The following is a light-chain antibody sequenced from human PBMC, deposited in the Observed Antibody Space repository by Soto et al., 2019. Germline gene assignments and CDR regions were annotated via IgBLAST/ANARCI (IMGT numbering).Light chain of an antibody. CDR3: QQRSSAIT. V-gene: IGKV3-11*01. CDR1: QSVSSH. CDR2: DAS. Sequence: EIVLTQSPATLSLSPGERATLSCRASQSVSSHLAWFQQSPGQAPRLLIYDASNRATGIPARFSGRGSGTDFTLTISSLAHEDFAVYYCQQRSSAITFGQGTRLEIK. J-gene: IGKJ5*01.